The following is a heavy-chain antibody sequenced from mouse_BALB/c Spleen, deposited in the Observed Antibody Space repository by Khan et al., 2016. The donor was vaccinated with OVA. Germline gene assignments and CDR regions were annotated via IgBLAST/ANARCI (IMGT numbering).Heavy chain of an antibody. CDR2: IYPGSDNT. V-gene: IGHV1-77*01. Sequence: QVQLQQSGAELARPGTSVKLSCKASGYNFTDYYINWMRQRTGQGLEWIGEIYPGSDNTYYNEKFKGKATLTADKSSSTAYMQLSSLTSEDSAVYFWAREWAAWFPYWGQGTLVTVSA. CDR1: GYNFTDYY. CDR3: AREWAAWFPY. J-gene: IGHJ3*01.